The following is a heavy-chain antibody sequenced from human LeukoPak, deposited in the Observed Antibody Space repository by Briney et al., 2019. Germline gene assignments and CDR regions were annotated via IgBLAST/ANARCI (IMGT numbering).Heavy chain of an antibody. CDR3: ASRSGSYRSIDY. V-gene: IGHV4-39*01. D-gene: IGHD1-26*01. J-gene: IGHJ4*02. CDR2: IYYSGST. Sequence: SETLSLTCTVSGGSISSSSYYWGWLRQPPGKGLEWIGSIYYSGSTYYNPSLKSRVTISVDTSKNQFSLKLSSVTAADTAVYYCASRSGSYRSIDYWGQGTLVTVSS. CDR1: GGSISSSSYY.